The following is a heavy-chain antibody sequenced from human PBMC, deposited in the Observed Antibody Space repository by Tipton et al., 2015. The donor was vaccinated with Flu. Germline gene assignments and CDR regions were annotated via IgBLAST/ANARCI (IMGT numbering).Heavy chain of an antibody. CDR3: AREAAPTPGAGYQYES. Sequence: TLSLTCTVSGGSISSYYWSWIRQPPGKGLEWIGRIYTSGSTDYNPSLKGRVTMSVDTSRNQFSLRLSSVTAADTAVYFCAREAAPTPGAGYQYESWGQGKLVTVSS. V-gene: IGHV4-4*07. CDR1: GGSISSYY. J-gene: IGHJ5*02. D-gene: IGHD3-10*01. CDR2: IYTSGST.